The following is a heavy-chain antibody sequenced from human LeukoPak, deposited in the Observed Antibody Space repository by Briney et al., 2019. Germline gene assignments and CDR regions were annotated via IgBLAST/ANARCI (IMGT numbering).Heavy chain of an antibody. D-gene: IGHD2-15*01. J-gene: IGHJ4*02. Sequence: PGGSLRLSCAASGFIFSNYWMSWVRQAPGKGLEWVANINQDGSEKYYVDSVKGRSTISRDNAKNSLYLQMNSLRAEDTAVYYRARHVLACSGGTCYFFDYWGQGTLVTVSS. CDR3: ARHVLACSGGTCYFFDY. V-gene: IGHV3-7*03. CDR2: INQDGSEK. CDR1: GFIFSNYW.